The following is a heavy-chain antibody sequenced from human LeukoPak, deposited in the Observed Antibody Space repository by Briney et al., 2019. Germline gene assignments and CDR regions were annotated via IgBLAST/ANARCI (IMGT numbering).Heavy chain of an antibody. Sequence: ASVKVSCKASGYTFTGYYMHWVRQAPGQGLEWMGWINPNSGGTNYAQKFQGRVTMTRDTSISTAYMELSRLRSDDTAVYYCARDMEPDTAVVTTDYWGQGTLVTVSS. CDR2: INPNSGGT. CDR1: GYTFTGYY. D-gene: IGHD5-18*01. J-gene: IGHJ4*02. CDR3: ARDMEPDTAVVTTDY. V-gene: IGHV1-2*02.